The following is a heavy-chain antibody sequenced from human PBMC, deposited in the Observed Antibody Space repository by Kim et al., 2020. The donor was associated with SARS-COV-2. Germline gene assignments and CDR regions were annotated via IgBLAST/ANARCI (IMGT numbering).Heavy chain of an antibody. J-gene: IGHJ5*02. Sequence: GGSLRLSCAASGFTFSSYAMSWVRQAPGKGLEWVSAISGSGGSTYYADSVKGRFTISRDNSKNTLYLQMNSLRAEDTAVYYCAKSYGTNNTAIFGVVIIRPKSRPPSWFDPWGQGTLVTVSS. CDR3: AKSYGTNNTAIFGVVIIRPKSRPPSWFDP. V-gene: IGHV3-23*01. CDR2: ISGSGGST. D-gene: IGHD3-3*01. CDR1: GFTFSSYA.